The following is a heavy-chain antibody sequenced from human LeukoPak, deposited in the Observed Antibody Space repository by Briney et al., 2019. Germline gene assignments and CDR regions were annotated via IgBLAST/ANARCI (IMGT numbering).Heavy chain of an antibody. Sequence: GASVTVSYKASGYTFTGYYMHWVRQAPGQGLEWMGWINPNSGGTNYAQKFQGRVTMTRDTSISTAYMELSRLRSDDTAVYYCARDIGYYDSSGYYYWGQGTLVTVSS. V-gene: IGHV1-2*02. CDR3: ARDIGYYDSSGYYY. J-gene: IGHJ4*02. CDR2: INPNSGGT. D-gene: IGHD3-22*01. CDR1: GYTFTGYY.